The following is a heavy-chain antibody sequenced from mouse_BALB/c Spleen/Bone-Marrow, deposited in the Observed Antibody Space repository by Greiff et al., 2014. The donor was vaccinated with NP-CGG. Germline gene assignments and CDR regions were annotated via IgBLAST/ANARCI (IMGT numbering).Heavy chain of an antibody. CDR3: ARWEYYAMDY. V-gene: IGHV14-3*02. CDR2: IDPANGNT. J-gene: IGHJ4*01. CDR1: GFNIKDTY. Sequence: EVQLVESGAELVKPGASVKLSCTASGFNIKDTYMHWVKQRPEQGLEWIGRIDPANGNTKYVPKFQGKATITADTSSNTAYLQLSSLTSEDTAVYYCARWEYYAMDYWGQGTSVTVSS. D-gene: IGHD4-1*01.